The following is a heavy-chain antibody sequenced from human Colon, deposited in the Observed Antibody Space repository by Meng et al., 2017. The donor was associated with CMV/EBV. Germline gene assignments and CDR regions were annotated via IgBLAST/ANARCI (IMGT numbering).Heavy chain of an antibody. J-gene: IGHJ4*02. V-gene: IGHV1-2*02. CDR3: ATVSGGDFDY. CDR2: INPNSGGT. CDR1: GSTFTGYF. D-gene: IGHD1-26*01. Sequence: GERVQSGAEVKKPGASVKVPCKASGSTFTGYFMYWVRQAPGQGLEWMGSINPNSGGTNYAQKFQGRVTMTRDTSINTAYMELSRLRSDDTAVYYCATVSGGDFDYWGQGTLVTVSS.